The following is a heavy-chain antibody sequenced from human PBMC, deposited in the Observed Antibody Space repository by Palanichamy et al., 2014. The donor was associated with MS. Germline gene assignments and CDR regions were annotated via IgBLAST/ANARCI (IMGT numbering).Heavy chain of an antibody. CDR1: GFIFKDYW. J-gene: IGHJ4*02. CDR3: ARDLWSSGDY. CDR2: INRDGSKI. V-gene: IGHV3-74*01. D-gene: IGHD6-19*01. Sequence: EVQLVESGGDLVQPGGSLRLSCAASGFIFKDYWMHWVRQAPGKGLVWVARINRDGSKIEYVDSVKGRFTSSRDNAKNTLYLQMNSLRAEDTAIYFCARDLWSSGDYWGQGTLVAVSS.